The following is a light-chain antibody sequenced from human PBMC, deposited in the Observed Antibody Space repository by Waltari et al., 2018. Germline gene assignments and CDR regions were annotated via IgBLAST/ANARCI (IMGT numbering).Light chain of an antibody. Sequence: EIVLTQSPGTLSLSPGESATLSCRASQSVSRYLAWYQQKPGQAPRLLISCASSRATGVPDRFSGSGSGTDFSLTISRLEPEDFAVYYCQHYVRLPVSFGQGTKVEIK. CDR2: CAS. J-gene: IGKJ1*01. CDR3: QHYVRLPVS. CDR1: QSVSRY. V-gene: IGKV3-20*01.